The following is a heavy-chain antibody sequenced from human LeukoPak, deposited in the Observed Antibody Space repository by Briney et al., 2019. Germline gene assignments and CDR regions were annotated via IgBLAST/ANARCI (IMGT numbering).Heavy chain of an antibody. D-gene: IGHD3-3*01. V-gene: IGHV4-59*01. CDR1: GGSISSYY. Sequence: SETLSLTCTVSGGSISSYYWSWIRQPPGKGLEWIGYIYYSGSTNYNPSLKSRVTISVGTSKNQFSLKLSSVTAADTAVYYCAREREIYDFWSGYYTRREFDYWGQGTLVTVSS. J-gene: IGHJ4*02. CDR2: IYYSGST. CDR3: AREREIYDFWSGYYTRREFDY.